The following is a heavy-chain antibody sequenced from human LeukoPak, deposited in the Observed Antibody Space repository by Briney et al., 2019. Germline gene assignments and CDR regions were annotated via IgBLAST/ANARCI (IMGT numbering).Heavy chain of an antibody. V-gene: IGHV1-8*01. CDR1: GDTLTSYA. D-gene: IGHD6-13*01. CDR2: IIPISGTA. J-gene: IGHJ4*02. CDR3: ARGIAAGDQRFFDY. Sequence: GASVKVSCKSSGDTLTSYAISWVRQATGQGLEWMGWIIPISGTASYAQKFQGRVTITTDTSISTAYMELSSLTSEDTAVYYCARGIAAGDQRFFDYWGQGTLVTVSS.